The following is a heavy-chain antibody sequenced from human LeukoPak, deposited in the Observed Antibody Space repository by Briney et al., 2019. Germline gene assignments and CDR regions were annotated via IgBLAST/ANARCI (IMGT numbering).Heavy chain of an antibody. V-gene: IGHV4-59*01. Sequence: SETLSLTCTVSGGSISSYYWSWIRQPPGKGLEWIGYIYYSGSTNYKSSLKSRVAISVDTSKNQFSLKLSSVTAADTAVYYCARTTEGGYSYGYFYYYYMDVWGKGTTVTISS. CDR3: ARTTEGGYSYGYFYYYYMDV. D-gene: IGHD5-18*01. CDR1: GGSISSYY. CDR2: IYYSGST. J-gene: IGHJ6*03.